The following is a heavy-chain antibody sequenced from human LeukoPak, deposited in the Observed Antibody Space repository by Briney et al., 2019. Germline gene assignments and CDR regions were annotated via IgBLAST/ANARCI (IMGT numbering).Heavy chain of an antibody. CDR2: ISSSGSTI. CDR3: ARSGGYWPVNWFDP. J-gene: IGHJ5*02. Sequence: GGSLRLSCAASGFTYSDYYMSWMGQAAGKGLAWVSYISSSGSTIYFVDSLKGRFTLFRDDAKNSLYLQMNSLTAEDTAVYYCARSGGYWPVNWFDPWGQGTQVTVSS. V-gene: IGHV3-11*01. CDR1: GFTYSDYY. D-gene: IGHD3-22*01.